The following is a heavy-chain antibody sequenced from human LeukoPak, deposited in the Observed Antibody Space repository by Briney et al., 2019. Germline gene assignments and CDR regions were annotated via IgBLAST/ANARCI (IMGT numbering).Heavy chain of an antibody. CDR1: GYTFNRYA. Sequence: ASVKVSCKASGYTFNRYAMNWVRQAPGQGLEWMGWINTNTGNPTYAQGFTGRFVFSLDTSVSTAYLQISSLKAEDTAVYYCARENCDSSGYHYYFDYWGQGTLVTVSS. J-gene: IGHJ4*02. D-gene: IGHD3-22*01. V-gene: IGHV7-4-1*02. CDR2: INTNTGNP. CDR3: ARENCDSSGYHYYFDY.